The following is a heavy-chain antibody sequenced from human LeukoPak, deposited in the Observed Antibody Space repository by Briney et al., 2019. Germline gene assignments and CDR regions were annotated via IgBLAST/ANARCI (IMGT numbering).Heavy chain of an antibody. CDR2: INHSGST. CDR1: GGSFSGYY. D-gene: IGHD2-2*01. V-gene: IGHV4-34*01. Sequence: SETLSLTCAVYGGSFSGYYWSWIRQPPGEGLEWIGEINHSGSTNYNPSLKSRVTISVDTSKNQFSLKLSSVTAADTAVYYCARGRGKCSSTSCPHYYYMDVWGKGTTVTVSS. J-gene: IGHJ6*03. CDR3: ARGRGKCSSTSCPHYYYMDV.